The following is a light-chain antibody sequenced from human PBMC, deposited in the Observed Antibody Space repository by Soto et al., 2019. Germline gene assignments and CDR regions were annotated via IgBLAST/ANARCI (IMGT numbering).Light chain of an antibody. CDR2: ISS. CDR1: SSNIGSHS. Sequence: QSVLTQPPSASGTPGQRVTISCSGGSSNIGSHSVNWYQQVPGTAPKLLIYISSQRLSGVPDRFSGSKSGTSASLAISGLQSEDEADYYCAAWDDSLNGVVFGGGTKVTVL. V-gene: IGLV1-44*01. CDR3: AAWDDSLNGVV. J-gene: IGLJ2*01.